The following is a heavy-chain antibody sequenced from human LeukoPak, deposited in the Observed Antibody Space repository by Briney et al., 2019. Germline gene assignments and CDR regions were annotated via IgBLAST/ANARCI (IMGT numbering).Heavy chain of an antibody. J-gene: IGHJ4*02. D-gene: IGHD3-10*01. Sequence: GGSLRLSCAASGFTFSVYGIHWVRQAPGKGLEWVAVIWNDGSEKYYADSVKGRLTISRDNSKSTLYLQMNSLRSEDTAVYYCATVPRPGITMVRGGKRYFDYWGQGTLVTVSS. V-gene: IGHV3-33*03. CDR2: IWNDGSEK. CDR3: ATVPRPGITMVRGGKRYFDY. CDR1: GFTFSVYG.